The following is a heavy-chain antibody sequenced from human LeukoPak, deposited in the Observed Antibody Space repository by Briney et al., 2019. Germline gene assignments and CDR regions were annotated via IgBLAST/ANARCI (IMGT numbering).Heavy chain of an antibody. V-gene: IGHV4-59*08. CDR3: ARRNANYDFWSGYSNLNNWFDP. J-gene: IGHJ5*02. CDR2: IYYSGST. CDR1: GGSISSYY. D-gene: IGHD3-3*01. Sequence: PSETLSLTCTVSGGSISSYYWSWIRQPPGKGLEWIGYIYYSGSTNYNPSLKSRVTISVDTSKNQFSLKLSSVTAADTAVYYCARRNANYDFWSGYSNLNNWFDPWGQGTLVTVSS.